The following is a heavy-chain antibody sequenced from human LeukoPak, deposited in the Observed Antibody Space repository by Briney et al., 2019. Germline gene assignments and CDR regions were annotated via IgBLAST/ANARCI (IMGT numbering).Heavy chain of an antibody. Sequence: GESPKISCKGSGYSFTSYWIGWVRQMPGKGLEWMGIIYPGDSDTTYSPSFQGQVTISADKSISTAHLQWSSLRASDTAMYYCARRDGYCSSTSCYADYYYGMDVWGQGTTVTVSS. J-gene: IGHJ6*02. CDR1: GYSFTSYW. D-gene: IGHD2-2*01. CDR2: IYPGDSDT. CDR3: ARRDGYCSSTSCYADYYYGMDV. V-gene: IGHV5-51*01.